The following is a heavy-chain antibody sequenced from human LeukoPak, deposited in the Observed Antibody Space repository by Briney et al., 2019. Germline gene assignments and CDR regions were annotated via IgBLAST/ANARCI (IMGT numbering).Heavy chain of an antibody. CDR2: IRGSGGIT. D-gene: IGHD6-13*01. J-gene: IGHJ4*02. CDR3: AKVGYSSSWCYFDY. V-gene: IGHV3-23*01. Sequence: PGGSLRLSCAASGFTFSSYAMSWVRQAPGRGLEWVSGIRGSGGITYYADSVKGRFTISRDNSKNTLYLQMNSLRAEDTAAYHCAKVGYSSSWCYFDYWGQGTLVTVSA. CDR1: GFTFSSYA.